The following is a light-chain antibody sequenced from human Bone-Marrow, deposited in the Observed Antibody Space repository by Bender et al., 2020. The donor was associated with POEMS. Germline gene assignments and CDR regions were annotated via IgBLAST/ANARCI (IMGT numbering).Light chain of an antibody. CDR3: QLWDGDTVI. CDR2: YDG. J-gene: IGLJ2*01. CDR1: NIGSKN. Sequence: SYVLTQPPSVSVAPGQTASISCGGDNIGSKNVHWYQQKPGQAPVLVIYYDGDRPSGIPERFSGSNSGNTATLTISRVEDGDEADYYCQLWDGDTVIFGGGTKLTVL. V-gene: IGLV3-21*04.